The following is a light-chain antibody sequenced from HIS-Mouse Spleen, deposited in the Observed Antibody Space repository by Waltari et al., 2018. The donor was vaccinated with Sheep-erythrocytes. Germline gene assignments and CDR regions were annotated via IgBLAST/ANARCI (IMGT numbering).Light chain of an antibody. CDR1: KLGDKY. V-gene: IGLV3-1*01. J-gene: IGLJ2*01. CDR3: QAWDSSLGV. Sequence: SYELTQPPSVSVSPGQTASITCSGDKLGDKYACWYQQKPGQSPVLVIYQDSKRPSGIPERFSGSNSGNPATLTISGTQAMDEADYYCQAWDSSLGVFGGGTKLTVL. CDR2: QDS.